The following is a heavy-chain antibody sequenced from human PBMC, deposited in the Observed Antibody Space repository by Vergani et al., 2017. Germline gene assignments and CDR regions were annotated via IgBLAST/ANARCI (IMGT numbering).Heavy chain of an antibody. J-gene: IGHJ5*02. CDR2: INPNSGGT. CDR1: GYTFTGYY. Sequence: QVQLVQSGAEVKKPGASVKVSCKASGYTFTGYYMHWVRQAPGQGREWMGWINPNSGGTNYAQKFQGRVTMTRDTSISTAYMELSRLRSDDTAVYYCAREGRGIVVTTNWFDPWGQGTLVTVSS. D-gene: IGHD2-21*01. CDR3: AREGRGIVVTTNWFDP. V-gene: IGHV1-2*02.